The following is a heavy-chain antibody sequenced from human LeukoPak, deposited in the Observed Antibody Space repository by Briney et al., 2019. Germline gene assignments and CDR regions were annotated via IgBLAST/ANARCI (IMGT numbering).Heavy chain of an antibody. D-gene: IGHD2-2*02. CDR2: INWNGGST. V-gene: IGHV3-20*04. Sequence: GGSLRLSCAASGFTFDDYGMSWVRQAPGKGLEWVSGINWNGGSTGYADSVKGRFTISRDNAKNSLYLQMNSLRAEDTALYYCAREGCSSTSCYTWAQLGWNYVPDAFDIWGQGTMVTASS. J-gene: IGHJ3*02. CDR3: AREGCSSTSCYTWAQLGWNYVPDAFDI. CDR1: GFTFDDYG.